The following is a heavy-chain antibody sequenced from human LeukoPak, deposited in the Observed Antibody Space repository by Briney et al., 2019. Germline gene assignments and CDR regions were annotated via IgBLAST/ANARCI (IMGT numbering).Heavy chain of an antibody. J-gene: IGHJ3*02. CDR2: IKQDGSEK. CDR3: ASQKLLFDI. D-gene: IGHD1-26*01. CDR1: GFTFSDYT. Sequence: GGSLRLSCAASGFTFSDYTMSWVRQAPGKGLEWVANIKQDGSEKYYVDSVKGRFTISRDNAKNSLYLQMNSLRAEDTAVYYCASQKLLFDIWGQGTMVTVSS. V-gene: IGHV3-7*01.